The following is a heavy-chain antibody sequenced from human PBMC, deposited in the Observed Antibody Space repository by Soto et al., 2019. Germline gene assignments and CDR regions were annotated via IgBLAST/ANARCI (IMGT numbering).Heavy chain of an antibody. CDR3: AKDKIPEYDYVWGSYRYFDY. Sequence: EVQLLESGGGLVQPGGSLRLSCAASGFTFSSYVMSWVRQAPGKGLEWVSAISGSGGSTYYADSVKGRFTISRDNSKNTLYLQMNSLKAEDTAVYYCAKDKIPEYDYVWGSYRYFDYWGQGTLVTVSS. V-gene: IGHV3-23*01. CDR1: GFTFSSYV. J-gene: IGHJ4*02. CDR2: ISGSGGST. D-gene: IGHD3-16*02.